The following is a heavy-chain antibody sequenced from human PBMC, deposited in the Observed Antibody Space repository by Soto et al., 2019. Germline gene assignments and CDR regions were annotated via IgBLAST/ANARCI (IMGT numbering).Heavy chain of an antibody. Sequence: SVKVSCKASGGTFSSYAISWVRQAPGQGLEWMGGIIPIFGTANYAQKFQGRVTITADESTSTAYMELSSLRSEDTAVYYCARDHAAAGSNYGMDVWGQGTTVTVSS. CDR2: IIPIFGTA. D-gene: IGHD6-13*01. J-gene: IGHJ6*02. CDR3: ARDHAAAGSNYGMDV. V-gene: IGHV1-69*13. CDR1: GGTFSSYA.